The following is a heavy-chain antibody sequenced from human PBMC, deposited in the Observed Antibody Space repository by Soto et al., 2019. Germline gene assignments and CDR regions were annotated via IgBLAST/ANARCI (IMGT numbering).Heavy chain of an antibody. CDR1: GFTFSDYA. Sequence: GGSLRLSCTTSGFTFSDYAMSWFRQAPGKGLEWVGFVKSKAYGGTTDYAASVKGRFTISRDDSKSIVYLQMNTLETEDTAVYYCTRAYYYASYWGQGTLVTVSS. D-gene: IGHD3-10*01. V-gene: IGHV3-49*03. CDR3: TRAYYYASY. J-gene: IGHJ4*02. CDR2: VKSKAYGGTT.